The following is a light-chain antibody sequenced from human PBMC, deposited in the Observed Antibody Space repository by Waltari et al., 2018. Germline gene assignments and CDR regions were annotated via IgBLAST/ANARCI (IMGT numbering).Light chain of an antibody. J-gene: IGKJ4*01. CDR3: QQYYNTPRT. CDR2: WAS. CDR1: QSVLYSSNNKNY. V-gene: IGKV4-1*01. Sequence: DIVMTQSPDSLAVSLGERATIHCKSSQSVLYSSNNKNYLAWYQQQPGQPPKLLIYWASTRESGVPDRFSGSGSGTDFTLTISSLQAEDVAVYYCQQYYNTPRTFGGGTKVEIK.